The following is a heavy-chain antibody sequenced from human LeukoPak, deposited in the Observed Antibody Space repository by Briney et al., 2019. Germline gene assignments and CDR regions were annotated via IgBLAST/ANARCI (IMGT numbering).Heavy chain of an antibody. Sequence: QPGGSLRLSCAASGFTFSYYGMHWVRQAPGKGLEWVAFIRYDGSNKYYADSVKGRFTISRDNSKNTLYLQMNSLRAEDTAVYYCAKDLPPYSSSSGVANYFDYWGQGTLVTVSS. V-gene: IGHV3-30*02. J-gene: IGHJ4*02. D-gene: IGHD6-6*01. CDR3: AKDLPPYSSSSGVANYFDY. CDR2: IRYDGSNK. CDR1: GFTFSYYG.